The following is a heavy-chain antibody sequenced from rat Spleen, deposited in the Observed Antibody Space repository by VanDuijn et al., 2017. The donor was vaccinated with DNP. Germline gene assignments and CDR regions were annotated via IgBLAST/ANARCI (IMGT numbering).Heavy chain of an antibody. D-gene: IGHD4-3*01. CDR3: VRWNSGHFDY. V-gene: IGHV5S13*01. Sequence: EVHLVESGGGLVQPGRSLKLSCIGSGFTFSNYGMAWVRQAPTKGLEWVASITTVGGNTYYRDSVQGRFTISRDNAKSTLYLQMNSLRSEDMATYYCVRWNSGHFDYWGQGVMVTVSS. CDR2: ITTVGGNT. J-gene: IGHJ2*01. CDR1: GFTFSNYG.